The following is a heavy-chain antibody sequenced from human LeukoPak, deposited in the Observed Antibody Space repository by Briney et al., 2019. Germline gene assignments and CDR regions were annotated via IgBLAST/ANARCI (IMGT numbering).Heavy chain of an antibody. CDR3: AKDRLWFGESQNWFDP. V-gene: IGHV3-30*18. D-gene: IGHD3-10*01. CDR2: ISYDRSNK. Sequence: PGGSLRLSCAASGFIFSTYDMHWVRQAPGKGLEWVAVISYDRSNKYYADSVKGRFTISRDNSKNTLYLQMNSLRAEDAAVYYCAKDRLWFGESQNWFDPWGQGTLVTVSS. J-gene: IGHJ5*02. CDR1: GFIFSTYD.